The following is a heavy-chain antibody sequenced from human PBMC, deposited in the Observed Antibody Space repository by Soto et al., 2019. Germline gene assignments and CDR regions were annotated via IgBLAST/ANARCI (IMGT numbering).Heavy chain of an antibody. D-gene: IGHD2-2*01. V-gene: IGHV4-30-4*01. CDR3: ASTSDGYTFYDY. CDR2: IYYSGST. Sequence: QVQLQESGPGLVKPSQTLSLTCTVSGGSISSGDYYWSWIRPPPGKGMEGIGYIYYSGSTYYTTSFKSPVTTSVDTSTNQFSPKRSSVTAAHTAVYSCASTSDGYTFYDYWGQGTLVTVSS. CDR1: GGSISSGDYY. J-gene: IGHJ4*02.